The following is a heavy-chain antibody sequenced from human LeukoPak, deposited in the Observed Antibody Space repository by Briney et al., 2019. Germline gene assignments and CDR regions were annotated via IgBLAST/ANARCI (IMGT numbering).Heavy chain of an antibody. CDR3: ARDYYDTSGNGAYDI. J-gene: IGHJ3*02. D-gene: IGHD3-22*01. Sequence: ASVKVSFKASGGTLSRNAITWVRQAPGQGLEWMGWINPNSGGTKYVEKFQGRATMTRDTSITTVYMELSRLRSDDTAVYYCARDYYDTSGNGAYDIWGQGTMVTVSS. CDR2: INPNSGGT. V-gene: IGHV1-2*02. CDR1: GGTLSRNA.